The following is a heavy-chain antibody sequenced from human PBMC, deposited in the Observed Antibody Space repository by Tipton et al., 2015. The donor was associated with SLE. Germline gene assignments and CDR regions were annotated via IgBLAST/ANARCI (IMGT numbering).Heavy chain of an antibody. D-gene: IGHD3-10*01. Sequence: SLRLSCAASGFTFSDYYMSWIRQAPGKGLEWVSYISSSGSTIYSADSVKGRFTISRDNAKNSLYLQMNSLRAEDTAVYYCRAGYVSGGYYLEYWGQGTLVTVSS. CDR1: GFTFSDYY. CDR3: RAGYVSGGYYLEY. J-gene: IGHJ4*02. CDR2: ISSSGSTI. V-gene: IGHV3-11*04.